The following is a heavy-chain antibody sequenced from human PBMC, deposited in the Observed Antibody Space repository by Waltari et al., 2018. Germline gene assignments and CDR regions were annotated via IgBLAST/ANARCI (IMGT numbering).Heavy chain of an antibody. CDR3: ATRVLNYYDSSGYYFDAFDI. J-gene: IGHJ3*02. CDR2: IIPIFGTA. D-gene: IGHD3-22*01. Sequence: QVQLVQSGAEVKKPGSSVKVSCKASGGTFSSYAISWVRQAPGPGLEWMGGIIPIFGTANYAQKFQGRVTITTDESTSTAYMELSSLRSEDTAVYYCATRVLNYYDSSGYYFDAFDIWGQGTMVTVSS. V-gene: IGHV1-69*05. CDR1: GGTFSSYA.